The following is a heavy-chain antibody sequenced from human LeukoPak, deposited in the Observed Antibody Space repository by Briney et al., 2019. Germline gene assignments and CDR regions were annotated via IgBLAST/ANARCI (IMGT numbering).Heavy chain of an antibody. D-gene: IGHD4-23*01. CDR2: IASDGSST. J-gene: IGHJ4*02. V-gene: IGHV3-74*01. Sequence: GGSLRLSCAASGFTFSSYWMNWVRQAPGKGLVWVSRIASDGSSTTYADSVKGRFSISRDNAKNTLYLQMNSLRVEDTAVYYCARGRPRGNDYWGQGTLVTVSS. CDR3: ARGRPRGNDY. CDR1: GFTFSSYW.